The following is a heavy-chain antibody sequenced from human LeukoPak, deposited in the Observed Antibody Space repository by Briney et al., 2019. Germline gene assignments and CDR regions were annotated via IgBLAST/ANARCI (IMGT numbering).Heavy chain of an antibody. CDR3: AITTATGFDY. V-gene: IGHV4-59*01. J-gene: IGHJ4*02. CDR1: GGSISSYY. Sequence: SETLSLTCTVAGGSISSYYWSWIRQPPGKGLEWIGYIYYSGSTDYNPSLKSRVTISVDTSKNQFSLKLSSVTAADTAVYYCAITTATGFDYCGQGTLVTVSS. D-gene: IGHD1-1*01. CDR2: IYYSGST.